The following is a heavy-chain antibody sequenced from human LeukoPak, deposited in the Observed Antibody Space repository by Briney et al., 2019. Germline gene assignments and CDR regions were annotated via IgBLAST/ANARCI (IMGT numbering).Heavy chain of an antibody. CDR1: GGSISSSNW. Sequence: PSETLSLTCAVSGGSISSSNWWSWIRQPPGKGLEWIGYIYYSGSTNYNPSLKSRVTISVDTSKNQFSLKLSSVTAADTAVYYCAREGWYYFDYWGQGTLVTVSS. CDR3: AREGWYYFDY. J-gene: IGHJ4*02. CDR2: IYYSGST. V-gene: IGHV4-61*01.